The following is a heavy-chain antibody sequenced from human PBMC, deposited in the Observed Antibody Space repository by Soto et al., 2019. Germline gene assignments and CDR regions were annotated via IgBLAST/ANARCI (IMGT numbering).Heavy chain of an antibody. Sequence: ASVKVSCKASGGTFSSYTISGVRQAPGQGLEWMGRIIHILGIANYAQKFQGRVTINADKSTSTAYMDLSSLRSEDTAGEYWARGGLGYGSSTSCSWFDSGGQGALVSVSS. D-gene: IGHD2-2*01. J-gene: IGHJ5*01. CDR2: IIHILGIA. CDR1: GGTFSSYT. CDR3: ARGGLGYGSSTSCSWFDS. V-gene: IGHV1-69*02.